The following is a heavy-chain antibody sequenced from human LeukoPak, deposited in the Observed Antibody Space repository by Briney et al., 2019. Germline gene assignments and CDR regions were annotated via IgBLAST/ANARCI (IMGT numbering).Heavy chain of an antibody. Sequence: GGSLRLSCAASGFTFSSYAMSWGRQAPGKGLEWVSAISGSGGSTYYADSVKGRFTISRDNSKNTLYLQMNSLRAEDTAVYYCAKGSTKAYCSGGSCYRSIYHYMDVWGKGTTVTVSS. D-gene: IGHD2-15*01. V-gene: IGHV3-23*01. J-gene: IGHJ6*03. CDR1: GFTFSSYA. CDR2: ISGSGGST. CDR3: AKGSTKAYCSGGSCYRSIYHYMDV.